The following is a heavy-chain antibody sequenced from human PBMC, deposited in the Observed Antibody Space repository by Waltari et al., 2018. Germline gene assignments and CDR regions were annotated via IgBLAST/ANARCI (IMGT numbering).Heavy chain of an antibody. CDR2: IDPSGGST. CDR1: GYTLTSNH. J-gene: IGHJ4*02. Sequence: QVQLMQSGAEVKKPGASVKVSCKASGYTLTSNHMPWVRQAPGQGLEWMGIIDPSGGSTYHAQKFQGRVTMTRDTSTSTVYMELSSLRSEDTALYFCARERGYSSGPLDYWGQGTLVTVSS. D-gene: IGHD3-22*01. CDR3: ARERGYSSGPLDY. V-gene: IGHV1-46*01.